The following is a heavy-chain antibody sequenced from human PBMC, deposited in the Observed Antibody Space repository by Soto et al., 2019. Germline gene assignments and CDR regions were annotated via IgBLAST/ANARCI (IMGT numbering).Heavy chain of an antibody. Sequence: GGSLRLSCAASGFTFSSYAMHWVRQAPGKGLEYVSAISSNGGSTYYANSVKGRFTISRDNAKNSLYLQMNSLRDEDTAVYYCARDVGFIQLWFGFDYWGQGTLVTVSS. CDR1: GFTFSSYA. V-gene: IGHV3-64*01. CDR3: ARDVGFIQLWFGFDY. CDR2: ISSNGGST. D-gene: IGHD5-18*01. J-gene: IGHJ4*02.